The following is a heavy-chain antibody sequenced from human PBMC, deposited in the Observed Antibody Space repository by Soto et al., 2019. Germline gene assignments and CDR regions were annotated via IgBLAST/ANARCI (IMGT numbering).Heavy chain of an antibody. CDR3: AKAGVLRFLEWFIVRNYYYYGMDV. V-gene: IGHV3-23*01. CDR1: GFTFSSYA. Sequence: GGSLRLSCAASGFTFSSYAMSWVRQAPGKGLEWVSAISGSGGSTYYADSVKGRFTISRDNSKNTLYLQMNSLRAEDTAVYYCAKAGVLRFLEWFIVRNYYYYGMDVWGQGTTVTVSS. D-gene: IGHD3-3*01. CDR2: ISGSGGST. J-gene: IGHJ6*02.